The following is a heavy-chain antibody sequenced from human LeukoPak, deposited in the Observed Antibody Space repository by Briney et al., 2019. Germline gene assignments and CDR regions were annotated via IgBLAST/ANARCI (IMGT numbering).Heavy chain of an antibody. CDR2: IRFDGSIK. V-gene: IGHV3-30*02. Sequence: GGSLRLSCAASGFTFSTYGMHWVRQAPGKGLEWVAFIRFDGSIKYYAESVKGRFTISRDNSKNTLYVQMNSLRDEDTAVYYCARHSPGLGPKNYNYVYWGQGTLVTVSS. D-gene: IGHD5-24*01. CDR1: GFTFSTYG. J-gene: IGHJ4*02. CDR3: ARHSPGLGPKNYNYVY.